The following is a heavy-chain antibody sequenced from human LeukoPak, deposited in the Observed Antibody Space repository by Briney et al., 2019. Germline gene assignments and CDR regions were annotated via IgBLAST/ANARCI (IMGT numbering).Heavy chain of an antibody. J-gene: IGHJ3*02. CDR1: GFTFSTYW. CDR2: IKLDGSEK. V-gene: IGHV3-7*01. CDR3: ARDRSDILTGYNDAFDI. Sequence: PGGSLRLSCAASGFTFSTYWMSWVRQAPGEGLEWVANIKLDGSEKYYVDSVKGRFTISRDNAKNSLYLQMNSLRAEDTAVYYCARDRSDILTGYNDAFDIWGQGTMVTVSS. D-gene: IGHD3-9*01.